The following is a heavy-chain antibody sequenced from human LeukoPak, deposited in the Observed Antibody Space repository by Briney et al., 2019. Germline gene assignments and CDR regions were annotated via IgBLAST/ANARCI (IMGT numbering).Heavy chain of an antibody. D-gene: IGHD3-22*01. Sequence: PGGSLRLSCAASGFTFSSYAMSWVRQAPGKGLEWVSAISGSGGSTYYADSVKGRFTISRDNSKNTLYLQMNSLRAEDAAAYYCAKDPRITMTVVVIDGGFDYWGQGTLVTVSS. J-gene: IGHJ4*02. CDR3: AKDPRITMTVVVIDGGFDY. V-gene: IGHV3-23*01. CDR2: ISGSGGST. CDR1: GFTFSSYA.